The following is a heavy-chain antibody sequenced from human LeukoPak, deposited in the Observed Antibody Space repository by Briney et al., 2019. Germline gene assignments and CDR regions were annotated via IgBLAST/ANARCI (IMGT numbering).Heavy chain of an antibody. CDR1: GGSISSYY. V-gene: IGHV4-59*01. CDR2: IYYSGST. Sequence: SETLSLTCTVSGGSISSYYWSWIRQPPGKGLEWIGYIYYSGSTNYNPSLKSRVTISVDTSKNQFSLKLSSVTAADTAVYYCARVGYSYGPDCWGQGTLVTVSS. J-gene: IGHJ4*02. D-gene: IGHD5-18*01. CDR3: ARVGYSYGPDC.